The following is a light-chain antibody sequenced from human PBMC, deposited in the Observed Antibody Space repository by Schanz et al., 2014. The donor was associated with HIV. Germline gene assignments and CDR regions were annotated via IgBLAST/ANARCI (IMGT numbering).Light chain of an antibody. CDR1: SSNIGNNY. V-gene: IGLV1-40*01. CDR3: QSYDSSLRVVV. J-gene: IGLJ2*01. CDR2: GNS. Sequence: QSVLTQPPSVSAAPGQKVTISCSGSSSNIGNNYVSWYQQLPGTAPKLLIYGNSNRPSGVPDRFSGSKSGTSASLAITGLQAEDEADYYCQSYDSSLRVVVFGGGTKLTVL.